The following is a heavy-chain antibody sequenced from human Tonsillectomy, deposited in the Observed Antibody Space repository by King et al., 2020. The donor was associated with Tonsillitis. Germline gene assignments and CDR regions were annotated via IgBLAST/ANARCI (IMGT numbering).Heavy chain of an antibody. V-gene: IGHV4-34*01. CDR1: GGSFSGYY. CDR2: INHRGTT. D-gene: IGHD1-26*01. J-gene: IGHJ4*02. Sequence: VQLQQWGAGLLKPSETLSLTCGVYGGSFSGYYWSWIRQPPGKGLECIGEINHRGTTNYHPSLKSRITISVHTSKNQFSLKLSSVTAADTAVYYCARSRVTGLKGSYYYWGQGTLVTVSS. CDR3: ARSRVTGLKGSYYY.